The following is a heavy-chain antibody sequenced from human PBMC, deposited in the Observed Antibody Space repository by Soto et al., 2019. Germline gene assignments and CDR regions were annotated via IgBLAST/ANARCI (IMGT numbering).Heavy chain of an antibody. CDR2: IIPIFGIA. D-gene: IGHD2-15*01. CDR3: ARDEPHIYCSGGSCHPWPGRVGKNWFDS. CDR1: GGTFSSYA. Sequence: QVQLVQSGAEVKKPGSSVKVSCKASGGTFSSYAFSWVRQAPGRGLEWMGGIIPIFGIANYAQKFQGRVTITADESTSTAYMELSSLRSEDTAVYYCARDEPHIYCSGGSCHPWPGRVGKNWFDSWGQGTLVTVSS. J-gene: IGHJ5*01. V-gene: IGHV1-69*01.